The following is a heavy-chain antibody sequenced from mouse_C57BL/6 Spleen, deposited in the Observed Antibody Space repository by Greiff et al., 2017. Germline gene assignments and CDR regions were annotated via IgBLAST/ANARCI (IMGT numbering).Heavy chain of an antibody. V-gene: IGHV1-69*01. J-gene: IGHJ2*01. CDR2: IDPSDSYT. CDR3: AICPLDY. Sequence: QVQLQQPGAELVMPGASVKLSCKASGYTFTSYWMHWVKQRPGQGLEWIGEIDPSDSYTNYNQKFKGKATLTVDKSSSTAYMQLSSLTSEDSAVYCCAICPLDYWGQGTTLTVSS. CDR1: GYTFTSYW. D-gene: IGHD6-1*01.